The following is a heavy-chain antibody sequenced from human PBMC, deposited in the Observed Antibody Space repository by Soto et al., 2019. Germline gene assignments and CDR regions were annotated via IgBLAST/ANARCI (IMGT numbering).Heavy chain of an antibody. CDR3: AKMEGMDPWAYSFDY. CDR1: GFTFSDFA. Sequence: EVQVLESGGGLVQPGGSLRLSCAATGFTFSDFATSWVRQAPGKGLEWVSRIYGGGNGPHYADSVKGRVTISRDNSKNTSYLQMNSLRAEDTAVYYCAKMEGMDPWAYSFDYWGQGTLVTVSS. CDR2: IYGGGNGP. V-gene: IGHV3-23*01. J-gene: IGHJ4*02. D-gene: IGHD2-2*03.